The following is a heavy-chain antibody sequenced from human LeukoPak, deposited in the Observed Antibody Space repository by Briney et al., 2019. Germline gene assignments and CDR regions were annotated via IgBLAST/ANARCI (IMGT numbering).Heavy chain of an antibody. J-gene: IGHJ4*02. D-gene: IGHD1-26*01. V-gene: IGHV1-2*02. Sequence: ASVKVSCKASGYTFTGYYMHWVRQAPGQGLEWMGWINPNSGGTNYAQKFQGRVTMTRDTSISAAYMELSRLRSDDTAVYYCARGGGSYRTGFDYWGQGTLVTVSS. CDR2: INPNSGGT. CDR3: ARGGGSYRTGFDY. CDR1: GYTFTGYY.